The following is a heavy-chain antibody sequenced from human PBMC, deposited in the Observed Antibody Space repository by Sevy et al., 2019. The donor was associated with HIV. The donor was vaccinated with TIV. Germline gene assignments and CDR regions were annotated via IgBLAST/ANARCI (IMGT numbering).Heavy chain of an antibody. CDR3: ARSAVAGIEAWFDP. Sequence: GGSLRLSCVGSGFTFSRHAMHWVRQAPGKGLEWVAVILYDGSNKYYADSVKVRFTISRDNSKNTLDLEMNSLRPEDTAVYYCARSAVAGIEAWFDPWGLGTLVTVSS. V-gene: IGHV3-30-3*01. CDR1: GFTFSRHA. D-gene: IGHD6-19*01. CDR2: ILYDGSNK. J-gene: IGHJ5*02.